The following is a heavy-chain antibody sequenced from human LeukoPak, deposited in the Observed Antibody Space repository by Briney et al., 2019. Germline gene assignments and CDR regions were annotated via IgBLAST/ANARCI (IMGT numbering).Heavy chain of an antibody. CDR2: IYTSGST. CDR1: VGSISSYY. Sequence: SGTLSLTCTVSVGSISSYYWSWIRQPAGKGLEWIGRIYTSGSTNYNPSLKSRVTMSVDTSKNQFSLKLSSVTAADTAVYYCAREHQVWASYYNYWGQGTLVTVSS. CDR3: AREHQVWASYYNY. D-gene: IGHD3-16*01. J-gene: IGHJ4*02. V-gene: IGHV4-4*07.